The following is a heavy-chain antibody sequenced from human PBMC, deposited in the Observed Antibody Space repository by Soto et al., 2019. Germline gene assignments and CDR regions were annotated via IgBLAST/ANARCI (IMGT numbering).Heavy chain of an antibody. CDR2: IYYSGST. CDR3: AKEKWDYDSSGYYHDY. Sequence: LSLTCTVSGGSISSYYWSWIRQPPGKGLEWIGYIYYSGSTNYNPSLKSRVTISVDTSKNQFSLKLSSVTAADTAVYYCAKEKWDYDSSGYYHDYWGQGTLVTVSS. CDR1: GGSISSYY. D-gene: IGHD3-22*01. J-gene: IGHJ4*02. V-gene: IGHV4-59*12.